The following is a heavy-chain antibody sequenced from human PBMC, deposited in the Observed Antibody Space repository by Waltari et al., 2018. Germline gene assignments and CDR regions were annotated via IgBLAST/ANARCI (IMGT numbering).Heavy chain of an antibody. V-gene: IGHV4-39*01. J-gene: IGHJ5*02. Sequence: QLQLQESGPGLVKPSETLSLTCTVSGGPISSSSYYWGWIRQPPGKGLEWIGSIYYSGSTYYNPSLKSRVTISVDTSKNQFSLKLSSVTAADTAVYYCARRVDLNWFDPWGQGTLVTVSS. CDR2: IYYSGST. D-gene: IGHD5-12*01. CDR3: ARRVDLNWFDP. CDR1: GGPISSSSYY.